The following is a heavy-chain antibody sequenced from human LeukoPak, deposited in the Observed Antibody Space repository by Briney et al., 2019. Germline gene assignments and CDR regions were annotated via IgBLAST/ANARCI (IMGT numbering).Heavy chain of an antibody. J-gene: IGHJ4*02. CDR1: VFTLSSYS. Sequence: PVGSLRLSCAASVFTLSSYSINSVCQAPGEGLEWGSYISRSSSTIYYADSVKGRFTISRDNAKNSLYLQWNSPTSEDPAVYYFARPHEHELALDYWGEGNLVTVSS. D-gene: IGHD3-3*02. CDR2: ISRSSSTI. V-gene: IGHV3-48*01. CDR3: ARPHEHELALDY.